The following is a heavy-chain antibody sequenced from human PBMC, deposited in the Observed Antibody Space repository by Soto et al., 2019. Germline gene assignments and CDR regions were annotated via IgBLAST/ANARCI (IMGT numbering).Heavy chain of an antibody. CDR1: GFTFSSYA. J-gene: IGHJ4*02. V-gene: IGHV3-23*01. CDR3: AKRRGSGYDTNPFDY. CDR2: ISGSGGST. D-gene: IGHD5-12*01. Sequence: PGGSLRLSCVASGFTFSSYAMSWVRQAPGKGLEWVSAISGSGGSTYYADSVKGRFTISRDNSKNTLYLQMNSLRAEDTAVYYCAKRRGSGYDTNPFDYWGQGTLVTVSS.